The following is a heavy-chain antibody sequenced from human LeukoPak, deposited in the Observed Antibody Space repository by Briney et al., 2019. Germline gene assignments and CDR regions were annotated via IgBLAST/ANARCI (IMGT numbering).Heavy chain of an antibody. J-gene: IGHJ4*02. CDR3: ARDNFGHTYGYALDY. D-gene: IGHD5-18*01. Sequence: GASLRLSCAASGFTFRSYWMSWVRQAPGKGLEWVANIKQDGSEKYYVDSVKGRFTLSRDNTKNSLYLQMNSLRAEDTAVYYCARDNFGHTYGYALDYWGQGTLVTVSS. V-gene: IGHV3-7*01. CDR2: IKQDGSEK. CDR1: GFTFRSYW.